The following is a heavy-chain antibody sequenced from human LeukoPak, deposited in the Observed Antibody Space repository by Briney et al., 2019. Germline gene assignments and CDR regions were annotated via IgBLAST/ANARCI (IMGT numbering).Heavy chain of an antibody. CDR1: GYTFTSYG. D-gene: IGHD6-19*01. V-gene: IGHV1-18*01. J-gene: IGHJ2*01. CDR3: AASSGRLRYWYFDL. CDR2: ISAYNGNT. Sequence: ASVKVSCKASGYTFTSYGISWVRQAPGQGLEWMGWISAYNGNTNYAQKLQGRVTMTTDTSTSTAYKELRSLRSDDTAVYYCAASSGRLRYWYFDLWGRGTLVTVSS.